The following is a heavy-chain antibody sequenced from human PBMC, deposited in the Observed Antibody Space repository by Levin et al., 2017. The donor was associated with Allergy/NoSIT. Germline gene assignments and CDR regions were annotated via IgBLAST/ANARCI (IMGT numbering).Heavy chain of an antibody. CDR1: GYTFTFYG. CDR3: AREMAETAADTFDI. D-gene: IGHD2-8*01. Sequence: ASVKVSCKASGYTFTFYGISWVRQAPGQGLEWMGWISPYNGNTNYAQKLQGRVTITTDTSTSTAYMELRSLRSDDTAVYYCAREMAETAADTFDIWGQGTMVTVSS. V-gene: IGHV1-18*01. CDR2: ISPYNGNT. J-gene: IGHJ3*02.